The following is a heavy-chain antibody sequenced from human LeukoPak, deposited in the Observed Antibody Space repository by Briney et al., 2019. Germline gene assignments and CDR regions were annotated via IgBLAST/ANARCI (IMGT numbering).Heavy chain of an antibody. J-gene: IGHJ4*02. CDR2: ISGTSTYI. Sequence: PGGSLRLSCAASGFTFSSYTINWVRQAPGKGLEWVSSISGTSTYIYYADSAKGRFTISRDNANNSLYLQMNSLRAEDTAVYYCARGGGYCGGNCYGIDYWGQGTLVTVSS. V-gene: IGHV3-21*01. CDR1: GFTFSSYT. CDR3: ARGGGYCGGNCYGIDY. D-gene: IGHD2-21*01.